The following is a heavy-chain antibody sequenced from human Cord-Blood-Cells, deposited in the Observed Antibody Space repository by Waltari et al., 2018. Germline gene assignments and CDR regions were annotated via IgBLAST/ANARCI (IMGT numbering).Heavy chain of an antibody. V-gene: IGHV1-8*03. CDR1: GYTFTSYD. Sequence: QVQLVQSGAEVKKPGASVTVSCTASGYTFTSYDINWVRQATGQGREWMGWMNPNSGNTGYAQKFQGRVTITRNTSISTAYMELSSLRSEDTAVYYCARGLGYSYGPRNAFDIWGQGTMVTVSS. CDR2: MNPNSGNT. D-gene: IGHD5-18*01. J-gene: IGHJ3*02. CDR3: ARGLGYSYGPRNAFDI.